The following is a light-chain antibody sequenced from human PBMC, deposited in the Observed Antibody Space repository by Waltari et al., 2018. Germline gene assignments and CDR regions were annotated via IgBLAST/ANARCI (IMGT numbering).Light chain of an antibody. CDR2: RND. J-gene: IGLJ3*02. CDR1: SSNIGNNV. CDR3: AAWDDSLRGHWV. Sequence: QSVLTQPPSASATPGQGVIISCSGSSSNIGNNVVNWYQQLPGKAPKLLIYRNDQRPSGVSARFSGSKSGTSASLAINGLQSEDEADYDGAAWDDSLRGHWVFGGGTKVTVL. V-gene: IGLV1-44*01.